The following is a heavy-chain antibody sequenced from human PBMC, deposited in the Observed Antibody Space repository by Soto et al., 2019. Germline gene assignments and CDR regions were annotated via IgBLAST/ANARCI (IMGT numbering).Heavy chain of an antibody. CDR2: IKSKTDGGTT. CDR3: HPNPFNMDVGVPPLG. V-gene: IGHV3-15*07. CDR1: GFTFSNAW. D-gene: IGHD2-15*01. Sequence: GGSLRLSCAASGFTFSNAWMNWVRQAPGKGLEWVGRIKSKTDGGTTDYAAPVKGRFTISRDDSKNTLYLQMNSLKTEDTAVFYLHPNPFNMDVGVPPLGWGQGTLV. J-gene: IGHJ4*02.